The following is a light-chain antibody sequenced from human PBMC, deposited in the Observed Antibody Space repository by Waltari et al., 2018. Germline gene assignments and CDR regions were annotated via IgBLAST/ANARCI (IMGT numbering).Light chain of an antibody. V-gene: IGLV8-61*01. Sequence: QTVVTQEPPLSVSPGRTVTPPWDLGSARLSGTSYAIWYQQSPGQTPRTLVYKANIRSSGVPDRFSGSVLGNKAVLIITGAQAEDESTYYCLLYMGSGIWVFGGGTKLTVL. CDR1: SARLSGTSY. CDR3: LLYMGSGIWV. CDR2: KAN. J-gene: IGLJ3*02.